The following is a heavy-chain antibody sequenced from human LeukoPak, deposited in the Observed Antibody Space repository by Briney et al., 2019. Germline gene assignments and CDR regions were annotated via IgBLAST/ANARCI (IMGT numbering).Heavy chain of an antibody. Sequence: GGSLRLSCAASGFTVSSNYMSWVRQAPGKGLEWVSVIYSGGSTYYADSVKGRFTISRDNSKNTLYLQMNSLRAEDTAVYYCARDRGDFRTGGYGMDVWGQGTTVTVTS. V-gene: IGHV3-53*01. J-gene: IGHJ6*02. CDR2: IYSGGST. CDR1: GFTVSSNY. D-gene: IGHD3/OR15-3a*01. CDR3: ARDRGDFRTGGYGMDV.